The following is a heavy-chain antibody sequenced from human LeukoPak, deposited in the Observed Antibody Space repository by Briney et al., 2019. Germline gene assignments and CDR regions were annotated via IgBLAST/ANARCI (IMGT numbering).Heavy chain of an antibody. CDR3: ARDLNTEGYDYVWGSYRFPCY. CDR1: GFTFSSYA. V-gene: IGHV3-30*04. CDR2: ISYDGSNK. Sequence: GGSLRLSCAASGFTFSSYAMHWVRQAPGKGLEWVAVISYDGSNKYYADSVKGRFTISRDNSKNTLYLQMNSLRAEDTAVYYCARDLNTEGYDYVWGSYRFPCYWGQGTLVTVSS. J-gene: IGHJ4*02. D-gene: IGHD3-16*02.